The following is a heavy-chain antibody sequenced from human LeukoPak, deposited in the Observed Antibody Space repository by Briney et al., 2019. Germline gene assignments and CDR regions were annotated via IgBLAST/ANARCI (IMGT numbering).Heavy chain of an antibody. D-gene: IGHD3-22*01. CDR2: IYYSGST. CDR1: GGSISSYY. V-gene: IGHV4-59*01. J-gene: IGHJ5*02. CDR3: ARGFYDSSGYPTLWFDP. Sequence: SETLSLTCTVSGGSISSYYWSWIRQPPGKGLEWIGYIYYSGSTNYNPSLKSRVTISVDTSKNQFSLKLSSVTAADTAVYYCARGFYDSSGYPTLWFDPWGQGTLVTVSS.